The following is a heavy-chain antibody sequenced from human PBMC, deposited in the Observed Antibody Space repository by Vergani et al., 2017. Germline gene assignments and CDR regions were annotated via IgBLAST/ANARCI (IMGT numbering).Heavy chain of an antibody. V-gene: IGHV1-18*04. J-gene: IGHJ4*02. CDR3: ARVAYCGGDCYSHFDY. CDR1: GYTFTSYG. Sequence: QVQLVQSGAEVKKPGASVKVSCKASGYTFTSYGISWVRQAPGQGLEWMGWISAYNGNTNYAQKFQGRVTITADESTSTAYMELSSLRSEDTAVYYCARVAYCGGDCYSHFDYWGQGTLVTVSS. CDR2: ISAYNGNT. D-gene: IGHD2-21*02.